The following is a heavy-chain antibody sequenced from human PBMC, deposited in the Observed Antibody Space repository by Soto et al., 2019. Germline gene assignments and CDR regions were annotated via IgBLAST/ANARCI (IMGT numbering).Heavy chain of an antibody. V-gene: IGHV4-30-4*01. Sequence: QVQLQESGPGLVKPSQTLSLTCTVSGGSISSGDYYWSWIRQPPGKGLEWIGYIYYSGSTYYNPSLKSRVTISVDTSKNQFSLKLSSVTAADTAVYYCARRAEPERGLYYGMDVWGQGTTVTVSS. CDR3: ARRAEPERGLYYGMDV. CDR1: GGSISSGDYY. J-gene: IGHJ6*02. CDR2: IYYSGST. D-gene: IGHD1-1*01.